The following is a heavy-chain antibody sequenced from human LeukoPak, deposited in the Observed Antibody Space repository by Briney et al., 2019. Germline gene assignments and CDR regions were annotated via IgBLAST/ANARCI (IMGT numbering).Heavy chain of an antibody. V-gene: IGHV1-69*05. CDR3: ARGHLPYDSSGFL. Sequence: SVKVSCKASGGTFSSYAISWVRQAPGQGLEWMGRIIPIFGTANYAQKFQFRVTITTNESTSTAYMELSSLRSEDTAVYYCARGHLPYDSSGFLWGQGTLVTVSS. CDR1: GGTFSSYA. CDR2: IIPIFGTA. D-gene: IGHD3-22*01. J-gene: IGHJ4*02.